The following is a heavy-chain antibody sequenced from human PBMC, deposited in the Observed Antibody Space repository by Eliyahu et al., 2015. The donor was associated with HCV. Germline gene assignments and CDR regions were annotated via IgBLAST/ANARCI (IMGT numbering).Heavy chain of an antibody. CDR3: ARVSCGDYAALKAFCPYYFDY. D-gene: IGHD4-17*01. Sequence: QVQLVESGGGLVKPGGSLRLSCAASGFTFSXYYMSWIRQAPGKGLGWVSYISSSSSYTNYADSVKGRFTISRDNAKNSLYLQMNSLRAEDTAVYYCARVSCGDYAALKAFCPYYFDYWGQGTLVTVSS. CDR2: ISSSSSYT. V-gene: IGHV3-11*06. CDR1: GFTFSXYY. J-gene: IGHJ4*02.